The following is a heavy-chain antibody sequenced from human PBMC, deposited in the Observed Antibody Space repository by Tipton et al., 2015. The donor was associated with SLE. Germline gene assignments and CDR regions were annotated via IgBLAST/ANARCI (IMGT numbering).Heavy chain of an antibody. CDR3: GRLSAAGMVIPYYYYCYMDV. D-gene: IGHD3-10*01. Sequence: TLSLTCTVSGGSISSSSYYWGWIRQPPGKGLEWIAAISYSGSTYYNPSLESRVTISVDTSTARFSLKFSYVTAADTAVYYCGRLSAAGMVIPYYYYCYMDVWGKGTTVTISS. CDR2: ISYSGST. J-gene: IGHJ6*03. CDR1: GGSISSSSYY. V-gene: IGHV4-39*01.